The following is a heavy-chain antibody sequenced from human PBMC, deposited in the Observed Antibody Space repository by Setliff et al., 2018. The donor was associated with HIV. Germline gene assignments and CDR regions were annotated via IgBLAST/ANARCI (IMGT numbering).Heavy chain of an antibody. D-gene: IGHD2-21*01. V-gene: IGHV1-18*01. CDR3: TRGGIYCGNDGCHRYFFDF. Sequence: GASVKVSCKTSSDLFTSYAFNWVRQAPGQGLEWMGWINTYNGHTNYAEKFQDRVTMTTDTSTRTVYMELRRLTSDDTALHYCTRGGIYCGNDGCHRYFFDFWGQGTLVTVSS. CDR1: SDLFTSYA. J-gene: IGHJ4*02. CDR2: INTYNGHT.